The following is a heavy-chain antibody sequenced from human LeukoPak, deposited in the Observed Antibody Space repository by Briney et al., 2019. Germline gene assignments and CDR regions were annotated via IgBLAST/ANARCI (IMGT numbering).Heavy chain of an antibody. V-gene: IGHV3-30*18. CDR2: ISSDGRDK. Sequence: GRSLRLSCAASGFTFSSYAIHWVRQAPGKGLEWVAVISSDGRDKHHAESVKGRFTISRDNSKNTLYLQMSSLRDEDTAVYYCAKNYESGRGVPYGMDVWGQGTTVTVSS. CDR3: AKNYESGRGVPYGMDV. D-gene: IGHD3-10*01. CDR1: GFTFSSYA. J-gene: IGHJ6*02.